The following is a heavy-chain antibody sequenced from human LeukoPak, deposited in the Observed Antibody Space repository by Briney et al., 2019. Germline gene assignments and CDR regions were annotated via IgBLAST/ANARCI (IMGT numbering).Heavy chain of an antibody. CDR1: GFSFSTYW. Sequence: PGGSLRLSCAAYGFSFSTYWMTWVRQPPGKGLEWIGEINHGGSTNYNPSLKSRVTISVDTSKNQFSLKLSSVTAADTAVYYCARTETYSNYGYWFDPWGQGTLVTVSS. J-gene: IGHJ5*02. V-gene: IGHV4-34*01. CDR3: ARTETYSNYGYWFDP. CDR2: INHGGST. D-gene: IGHD4-11*01.